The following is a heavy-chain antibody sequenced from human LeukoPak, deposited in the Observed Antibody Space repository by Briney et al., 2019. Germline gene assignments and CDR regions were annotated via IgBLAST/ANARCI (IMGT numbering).Heavy chain of an antibody. CDR3: ARGALGYCSSTSCYRVYYYYGMDV. V-gene: IGHV4-34*01. CDR1: GGSFSGYY. Sequence: SETLSLTCAVYGGSFSGYYWSWIRQPPGKGLGWIVEINHSGSTDYNPALKSRVTISADTSKNQFSLKQSSVTAADTAVYYCARGALGYCSSTSCYRVYYYYGMDVWGKGTTVTVSS. CDR2: INHSGST. D-gene: IGHD2-2*02. J-gene: IGHJ6*04.